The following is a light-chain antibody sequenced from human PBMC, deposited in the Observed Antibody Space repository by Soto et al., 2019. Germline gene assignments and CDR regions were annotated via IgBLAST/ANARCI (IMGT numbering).Light chain of an antibody. J-gene: IGKJ1*01. CDR1: QSITTW. CDR3: QQYNSFWT. Sequence: DIQMTQSPSTVSAYVGDSVTITCRASQSITTWLAWYQQRPGKAPKLLIYDVSSLQSGVPSRFSGSGSGTEFTLTISRLQPDDFAIYYCQQYNSFWTFGQGTKVDIK. CDR2: DVS. V-gene: IGKV1-5*01.